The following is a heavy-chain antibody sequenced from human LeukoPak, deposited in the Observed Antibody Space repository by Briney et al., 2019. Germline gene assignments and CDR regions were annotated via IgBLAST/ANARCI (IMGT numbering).Heavy chain of an antibody. CDR3: ARDLMFDY. V-gene: IGHV1-3*01. CDR1: GYTLTELS. CDR2: INAGNGNT. J-gene: IGHJ4*02. Sequence: ASVKVSCKVSGYTLTELSIHWVRQAPGQRLEWMGWINAGNGNTKYSQKFQGRVTITRDTSASTAYMELSSLRSEDTAVYYCARDLMFDYWGQGTLVTVSS.